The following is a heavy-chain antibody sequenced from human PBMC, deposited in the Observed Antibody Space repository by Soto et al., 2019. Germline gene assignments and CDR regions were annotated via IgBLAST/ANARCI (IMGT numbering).Heavy chain of an antibody. V-gene: IGHV1-69*13. CDR2: IIPIFGTA. J-gene: IGHJ4*02. CDR1: GGTFSSYA. D-gene: IGHD3-22*01. CDR3: ARLPYYYDSSGFDY. Sequence: ASVKVSCKASGGTFSSYAISWVRQAPGQGLEWMGGIIPIFGTANYAQKFQGRVTITADESTSTAYMELSSLRSEDTAVYYCARLPYYYDSSGFDYWGQGTLVTVSS.